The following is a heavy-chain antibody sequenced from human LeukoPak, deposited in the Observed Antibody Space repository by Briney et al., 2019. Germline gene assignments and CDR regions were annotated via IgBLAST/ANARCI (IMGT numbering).Heavy chain of an antibody. CDR2: ISSSSSYI. Sequence: GGSLRLSCAASGFTFSSYSMNWVRQAPGKGLEWVSSISSSSSYIYYADSVKGRFTISRDNAKNSLYLQMDSLRAEDTAVYYCARDKGYCSGGSCYWDYWGQGTLVTVSS. V-gene: IGHV3-21*01. J-gene: IGHJ4*02. CDR1: GFTFSSYS. CDR3: ARDKGYCSGGSCYWDY. D-gene: IGHD2-15*01.